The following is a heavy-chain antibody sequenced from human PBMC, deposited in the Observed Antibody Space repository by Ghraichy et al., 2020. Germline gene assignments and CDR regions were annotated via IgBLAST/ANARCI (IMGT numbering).Heavy chain of an antibody. J-gene: IGHJ6*02. CDR3: ARDARYCSSTSCYDSYYYYGMDV. D-gene: IGHD2-2*01. CDR1: GGTFSSYA. V-gene: IGHV1-69*13. CDR2: IIPIFGTA. Sequence: SVKVSCKASGGTFSSYAISWVGQAPGQGLEWMGGIIPIFGTANYAQKFQGRVTITADESTSTAYMELSSLRSEDTAVYYCARDARYCSSTSCYDSYYYYGMDVWGQGTTVTVSS.